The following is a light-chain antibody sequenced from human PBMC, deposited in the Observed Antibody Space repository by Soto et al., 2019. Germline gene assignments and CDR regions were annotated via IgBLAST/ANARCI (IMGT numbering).Light chain of an antibody. CDR3: QQTFSPPYT. J-gene: IGKJ2*01. V-gene: IGKV1-39*01. CDR1: QSISNS. CDR2: VAS. Sequence: DIQMTQSLSSLSASVGDTVTITCRASQSISNSLSWYQQKPGKAPKFLIYVASTLQRGVPSRFSGSGSGTDFTLTISSLQPEDVATYYEQQTFSPPYTFGQGTKLEIK.